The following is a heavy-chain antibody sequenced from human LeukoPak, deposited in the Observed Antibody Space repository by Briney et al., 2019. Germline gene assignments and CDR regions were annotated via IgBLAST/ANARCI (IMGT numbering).Heavy chain of an antibody. V-gene: IGHV3-21*01. J-gene: IGHJ5*02. CDR1: GFTLSSYS. CDR3: AAAGATVTIDWFDP. CDR2: ISSSSSYI. D-gene: IGHD4-17*01. Sequence: GGSLGLSCAASGFTLSSYSMNWVRQAPGKGLEWVSSISSSSSYIYYADSVKGRFTISRDNAKNSLYLQMNSLRAEDTAVYYCAAAGATVTIDWFDPWGQGTLVTVSS.